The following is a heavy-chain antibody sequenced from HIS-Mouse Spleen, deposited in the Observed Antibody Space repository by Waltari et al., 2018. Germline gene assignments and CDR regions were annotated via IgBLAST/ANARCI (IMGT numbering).Heavy chain of an antibody. V-gene: IGHV4-31*03. J-gene: IGHJ5*02. CDR3: ARSPYYDFWSGYSDNWFDP. CDR1: GGSISRGGYY. CDR2: IYYRGST. Sequence: QVQLQESGPGLVKPSQTLSLTCTVSGGSISRGGYYWSWLSQHPGKGREWIGYIYYRGSTYYNPSLKSRVTISVDTSKNQFSLKLSSVTAADTAVYYCARSPYYDFWSGYSDNWFDPWGQGTLVTVSS. D-gene: IGHD3-3*01.